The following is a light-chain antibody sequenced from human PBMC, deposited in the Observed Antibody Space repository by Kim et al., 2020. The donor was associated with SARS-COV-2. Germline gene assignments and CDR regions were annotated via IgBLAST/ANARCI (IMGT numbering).Light chain of an antibody. CDR2: EVS. V-gene: IGLV2-23*02. Sequence: GPSITISCTGTSSDVGSYNLVSWYQQHPGNAPKLIIYEVSKRPSGVSNRFSGSKSGNTASLTISGLQAEDEADYYCCSYAGSSTLVFGGGTQLTVL. J-gene: IGLJ2*01. CDR3: CSYAGSSTLV. CDR1: SSDVGSYNL.